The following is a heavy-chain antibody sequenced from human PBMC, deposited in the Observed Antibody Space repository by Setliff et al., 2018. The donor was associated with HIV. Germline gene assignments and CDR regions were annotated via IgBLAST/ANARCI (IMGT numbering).Heavy chain of an antibody. D-gene: IGHD5-18*01. V-gene: IGHV4-59*11. CDR3: ARTRGYSYGTLAGFDY. Sequence: PSETLSLTCTVPGASIRSQYWSWIRKPPGKGLEWIGYISYSGSTNYNPSLESRVAMSVDTSKQQFSLEVSSVTAADTAVYYCARTRGYSYGTLAGFDYWGRGSLVTVSS. CDR2: ISYSGST. CDR1: GASIRSQY. J-gene: IGHJ4*01.